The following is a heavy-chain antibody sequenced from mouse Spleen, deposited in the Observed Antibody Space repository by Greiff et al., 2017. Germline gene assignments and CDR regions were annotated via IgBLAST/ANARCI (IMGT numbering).Heavy chain of an antibody. V-gene: IGHV1-54*01. Sequence: VHLVESGAELVRPGTSVKVSCKASGYAFTNYLIEWVKQRPGQGLEWIGVINPGSGGTNYNEKFKGKATLTADKSSSTAYMQLSSLTSDDSAVYFCARCLGLDGAWFAYWGQGTLVTVSA. CDR1: GYAFTNYL. D-gene: IGHD4-1*01. CDR2: INPGSGGT. J-gene: IGHJ3*01. CDR3: ARCLGLDGAWFAY.